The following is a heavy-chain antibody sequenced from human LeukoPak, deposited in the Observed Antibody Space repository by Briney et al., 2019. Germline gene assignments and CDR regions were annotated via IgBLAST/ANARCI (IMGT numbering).Heavy chain of an antibody. Sequence: PGGSLRLSCAASGFTFSGYVMHWVRQAPGKGLEWVAFIHYDGINKYYADSVKGRFTISRDNSKNTLYLQMNSLRAEDTAVYYCARDGPAAMDYWGQGTLVTVSS. V-gene: IGHV3-30*02. CDR1: GFTFSGYV. CDR3: ARDGPAAMDY. D-gene: IGHD2-2*01. CDR2: IHYDGINK. J-gene: IGHJ4*02.